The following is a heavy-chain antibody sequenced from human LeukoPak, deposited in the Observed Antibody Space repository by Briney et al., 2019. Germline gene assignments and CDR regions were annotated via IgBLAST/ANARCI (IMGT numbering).Heavy chain of an antibody. J-gene: IGHJ4*02. D-gene: IGHD2-8*01. V-gene: IGHV3-30*18. CDR1: GFTVSSYG. CDR2: ISFDGSNK. CDR3: AKDHSWGIVRMVYAIGEGLVVDY. Sequence: GGSLRLSCAASGFTVSSYGTRCVRQAPGKGMGWGAVISFDGSNKDYADCVKGRFTISRDTSKNPLDLQMNSLRAEDTAVYCCAKDHSWGIVRMVYAIGEGLVVDYWGQGTLVSVSS.